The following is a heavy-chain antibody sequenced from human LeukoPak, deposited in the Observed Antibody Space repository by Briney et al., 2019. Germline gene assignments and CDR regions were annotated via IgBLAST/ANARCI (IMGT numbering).Heavy chain of an antibody. Sequence: GGSLRLSCAASGFPFSNYAMHWVRQVPGKGLEWVSGITGSGDKTHYTDSLKGRFTISRDNSKNTLFLQISSLRADDTAVYYCAKDRVTTVTTFFSQFDFWGQGTLVTVSS. J-gene: IGHJ4*02. D-gene: IGHD4-11*01. V-gene: IGHV3-23*01. CDR3: AKDRVTTVTTFFSQFDF. CDR1: GFPFSNYA. CDR2: ITGSGDKT.